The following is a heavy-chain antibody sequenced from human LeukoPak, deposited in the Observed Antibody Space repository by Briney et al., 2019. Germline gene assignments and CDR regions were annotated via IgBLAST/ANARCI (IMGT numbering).Heavy chain of an antibody. CDR1: GYNFTIYW. Sequence: GESLKISCKGSGYNFTIYWIGWVRQMPGKGLEWMGIIYPGDSDTRYSPSFQGQVTISADKSISTAYLQWSSLKASDTAMYYCARNSNPYCTNGVCSVFDYWGQGTLVTVSS. CDR2: IYPGDSDT. CDR3: ARNSNPYCTNGVCSVFDY. V-gene: IGHV5-51*01. D-gene: IGHD2-8*01. J-gene: IGHJ4*02.